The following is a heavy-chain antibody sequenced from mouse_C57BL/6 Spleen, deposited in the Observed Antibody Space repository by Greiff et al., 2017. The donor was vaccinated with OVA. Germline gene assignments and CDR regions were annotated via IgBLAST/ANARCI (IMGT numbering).Heavy chain of an antibody. J-gene: IGHJ1*03. CDR3: ARDFITTVVADWYFDV. CDR1: GFTFSDYY. V-gene: IGHV5-16*01. CDR2: INYDGSST. D-gene: IGHD1-1*01. Sequence: EVMLVESEGGLVQPGSSMKLSCTASGFTFSDYYMAWVRQVPEKGLEWVANINYDGSSTYYLDSLKSRFIISRDNAKNILYLQMSSLKSEDTATYYCARDFITTVVADWYFDVWGTGTTVTVSS.